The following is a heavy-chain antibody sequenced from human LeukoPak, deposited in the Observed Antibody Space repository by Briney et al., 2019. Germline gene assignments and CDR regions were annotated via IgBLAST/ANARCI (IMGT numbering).Heavy chain of an antibody. Sequence: PGGSLRLSCAASGFTFSGSAMHWVRQASGKGLEWVGRIRSKANSYATAYAASVKGRFTISRDDSKNTAYLQMNSLKTEDTAVYYCTTTPPLGYSREVADYYYYMDVWGKGTTVTVSS. J-gene: IGHJ6*03. CDR1: GFTFSGSA. CDR2: IRSKANSYAT. D-gene: IGHD6-13*01. CDR3: TTTPPLGYSREVADYYYYMDV. V-gene: IGHV3-73*01.